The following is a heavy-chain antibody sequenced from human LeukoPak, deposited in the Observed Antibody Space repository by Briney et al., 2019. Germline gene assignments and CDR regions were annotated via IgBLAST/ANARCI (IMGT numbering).Heavy chain of an antibody. D-gene: IGHD6-19*01. V-gene: IGHV4-39*01. Sequence: SETLSLTCTVSGGSLSSSSSYWGWIRQPPGKGLEWIGNIYYSGSTYYNPSLKSRVTLSVDTSKNQFSLKLSSVTAADTAVYYCARLGWVVGPDYWGQGTLVTVSS. CDR2: IYYSGST. CDR1: GGSLSSSSSY. CDR3: ARLGWVVGPDY. J-gene: IGHJ4*02.